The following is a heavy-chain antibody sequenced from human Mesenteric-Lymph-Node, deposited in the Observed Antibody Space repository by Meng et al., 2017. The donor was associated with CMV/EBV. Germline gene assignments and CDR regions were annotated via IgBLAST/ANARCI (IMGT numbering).Heavy chain of an antibody. D-gene: IGHD2-2*01. J-gene: IGHJ5*02. CDR2: IYYIGNT. CDR3: ARGRVGPSSTSNWFDP. CDR1: GGSISSYY. V-gene: IGHV4-59*01. Sequence: SETLSLTCTLSGGSISSYYWNWIRQPRGKGLEWIGYIYYIGNTVYNPSLKSRVPISIDTSKNQFSLELTSVTAADTAVYYCARGRVGPSSTSNWFDPWGQGTLVTVSS.